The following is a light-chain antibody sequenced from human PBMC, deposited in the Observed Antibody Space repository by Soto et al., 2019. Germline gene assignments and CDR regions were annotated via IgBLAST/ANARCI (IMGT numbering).Light chain of an antibody. J-gene: IGKJ3*01. CDR2: DAS. Sequence: DIQMTQSPSSLSASVGDRVTITCQASQHISTYLNWFQQKPGKATELLIYDASNLVHGVPSRFTGSGSCTDFTFTISSLQPEDIATYYCEQYDYLPPTFGPSTKVDSK. CDR3: EQYDYLPPT. V-gene: IGKV1-33*01. CDR1: QHISTY.